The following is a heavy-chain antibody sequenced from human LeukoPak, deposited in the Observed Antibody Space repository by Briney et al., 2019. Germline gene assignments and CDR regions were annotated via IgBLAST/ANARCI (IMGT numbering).Heavy chain of an antibody. CDR2: IWNNGINK. CDR3: ARDGGHGGYDYAMDL. CDR1: GFTFNSYG. J-gene: IGHJ3*01. Sequence: GGSLRLSCAASGFTFNSYGMHWVGQAPGKGLEWVAVIWNNGINKYYAESVKGRFTISRDNSKNTLYLQMNSLRAEDTAVYYCARDGGHGGYDYAMDLWGQGTMVTVSS. V-gene: IGHV3-33*01. D-gene: IGHD5-12*01.